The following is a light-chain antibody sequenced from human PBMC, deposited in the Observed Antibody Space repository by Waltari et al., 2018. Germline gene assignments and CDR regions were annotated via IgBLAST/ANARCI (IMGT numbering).Light chain of an antibody. V-gene: IGLV2-14*03. CDR1: SSDVGCYKY. CDR2: DVS. CDR3: SSYTSSSTCGV. J-gene: IGLJ2*01. Sequence: QSALTQPASVSGSPGQSIPISCTGTSSDVGCYKYVSWYQQHPGKAPKLMICDVSKRPSGVVKRFSGSRSGRPAILTISGLQAEDEADYYCSSYTSSSTCGVFGGGTRLTVL.